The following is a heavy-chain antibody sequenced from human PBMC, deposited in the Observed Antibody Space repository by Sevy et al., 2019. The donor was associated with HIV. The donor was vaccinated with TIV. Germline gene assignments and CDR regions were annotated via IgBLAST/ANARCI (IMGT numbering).Heavy chain of an antibody. CDR2: ISCDGRNK. CDR1: GFIFSHYG. CDR3: AKTKTGTASYFDN. D-gene: IGHD1-1*01. Sequence: GGSLRLSCAASGFIFSHYGMHWVRQAPGKGLEWVAVISCDGRNKYYADSVKGRFTMSRDISRNTLYLQMNSLRTEYTAVYYCAKTKTGTASYFDNWGQGTLVTVSS. J-gene: IGHJ4*02. V-gene: IGHV3-30*18.